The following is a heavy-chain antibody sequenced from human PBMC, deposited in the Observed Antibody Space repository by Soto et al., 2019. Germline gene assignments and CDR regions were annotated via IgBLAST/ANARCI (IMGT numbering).Heavy chain of an antibody. J-gene: IGHJ5*02. CDR1: GFTFSSYS. CDR2: ISSSSSTI. CDR3: ARDATKDSVFKMEPTITWFDP. D-gene: IGHD1-26*01. Sequence: GGSLRLSCAASGFTFSSYSMNWVRQAPGKGLEWVSYISSSSSTIYYADSVKGRFTISRDNAKNSLYLQMNSLRDEDTAVYYCARDATKDSVFKMEPTITWFDPWGQGTLVTVSS. V-gene: IGHV3-48*02.